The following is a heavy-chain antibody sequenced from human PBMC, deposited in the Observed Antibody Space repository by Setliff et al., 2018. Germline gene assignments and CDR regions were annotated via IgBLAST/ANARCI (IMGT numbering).Heavy chain of an antibody. D-gene: IGHD1-26*01. CDR3: ARGDVYSGSYYHFDY. J-gene: IGHJ4*02. CDR2: INPSSGVT. CDR1: GYTFTINN. V-gene: IGHV1-46*01. Sequence: GASVKVSCKASGYTFTINNLHWVRQAPGQGLEWMGVINPSSGVTIYAQRIQGRVTMTTDTSTSTAYMELSSLTSEDTAIYYCARGDVYSGSYYHFDYWGQGTLVTVSS.